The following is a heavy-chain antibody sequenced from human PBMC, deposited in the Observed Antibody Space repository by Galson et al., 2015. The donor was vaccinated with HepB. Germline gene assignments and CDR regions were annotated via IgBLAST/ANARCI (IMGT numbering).Heavy chain of an antibody. D-gene: IGHD3-22*01. J-gene: IGHJ3*02. CDR1: GFTFTSYA. CDR3: AKDRGNGYYYGAFDI. Sequence: SLRLSCAASGFTFTSYAMTWVRQAPGKGLEWVSAISGSGGSTYYADSVKGRFTISRDNSKNTLYLQMNSLRAEDTAVYYCAKDRGNGYYYGAFDIWGQGTMVTVSS. CDR2: ISGSGGST. V-gene: IGHV3-23*01.